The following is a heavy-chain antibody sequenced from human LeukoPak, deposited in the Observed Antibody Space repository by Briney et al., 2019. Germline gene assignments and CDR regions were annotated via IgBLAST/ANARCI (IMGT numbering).Heavy chain of an antibody. J-gene: IGHJ6*02. V-gene: IGHV3-49*04. CDR3: TRDLDGRFGELLSLSYYYGMDV. CDR1: GFTFADYA. CDR2: IRRNDYSGTT. Sequence: GGSLRLSCRASGFTFADYAMTWVRQAPGKGLEWVGFIRRNDYSGTTEYAASVKGRFTISRDDSKSIAYLQMNSLKTEDTAVYYCTRDLDGRFGELLSLSYYYGMDVWGQGTTVTVSS. D-gene: IGHD3-10*01.